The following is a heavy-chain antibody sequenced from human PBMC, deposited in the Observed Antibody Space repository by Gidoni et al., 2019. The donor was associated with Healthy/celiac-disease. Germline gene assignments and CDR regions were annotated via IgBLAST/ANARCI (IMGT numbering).Heavy chain of an antibody. CDR1: GGSFSGYY. CDR2: INHSGST. D-gene: IGHD5-18*01. CDR3: ARGTFRGGGYSYGYGHNWFDP. V-gene: IGHV4-34*01. J-gene: IGHJ5*02. Sequence: QVQLQQWGAGLLKPSETLSLTCAVYGGSFSGYYWRWIRQPPGKWLEWIGEINHSGSTNYNPSLKSRVTISVDTSKNQFSLKLSSVTAADTAVYYCARGTFRGGGYSYGYGHNWFDPWGQGTLVTVSS.